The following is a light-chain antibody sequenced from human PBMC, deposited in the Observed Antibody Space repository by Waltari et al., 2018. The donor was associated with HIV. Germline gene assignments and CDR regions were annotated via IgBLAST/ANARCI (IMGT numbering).Light chain of an antibody. CDR3: GTWDSSLSAGV. CDR2: DNR. J-gene: IGLJ2*01. Sequence: QSVLTQPPSVSAAPGQKITISCSGSSTNIGNNYVSWYQQLPGTAPKLLIYDNRERPSGIPDRFSGSKSGTSATLGITGLQTGDEADYYCGTWDSSLSAGVFGGGTKVTVL. V-gene: IGLV1-51*01. CDR1: STNIGNNY.